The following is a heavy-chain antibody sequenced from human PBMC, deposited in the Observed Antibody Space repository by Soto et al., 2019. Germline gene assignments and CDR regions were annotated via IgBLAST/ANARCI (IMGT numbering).Heavy chain of an antibody. D-gene: IGHD3-22*01. Sequence: PGGSLRLSCAASGFTFSSYSMNWVRQAPGKGLEWVSSISSSTCYIYYADSVKGRFTISRDNAKNSLYLQMNSLRAEDTAVYYCARPKHGYYDSSGYGFDYWGQGTLVTVSS. V-gene: IGHV3-21*01. CDR3: ARPKHGYYDSSGYGFDY. J-gene: IGHJ4*02. CDR2: ISSSTCYI. CDR1: GFTFSSYS.